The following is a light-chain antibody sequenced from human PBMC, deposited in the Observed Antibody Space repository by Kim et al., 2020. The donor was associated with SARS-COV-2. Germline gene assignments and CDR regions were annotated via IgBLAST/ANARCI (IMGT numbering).Light chain of an antibody. Sequence: ASVMLNCTLSVGHSSYAISWHRQQPEKDPRYLMKLNSGGRHRERDGIPDLLSGSSSGTERYLDISSIQSEDEAEYYCQTWGTDIRVFGGGTQLTDL. CDR1: VGHSSYA. CDR3: QTWGTDIRV. J-gene: IGLJ3*02. V-gene: IGLV4-69*01. CDR2: LNSGGRH.